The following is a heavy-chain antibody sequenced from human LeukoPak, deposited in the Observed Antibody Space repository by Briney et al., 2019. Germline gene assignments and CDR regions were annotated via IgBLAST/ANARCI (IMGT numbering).Heavy chain of an antibody. V-gene: IGHV4-59*12. CDR2: IYYSGST. J-gene: IGHJ5*02. D-gene: IGHD3-22*01. CDR1: GGSISSYY. Sequence: SETLSLTCTVSGGSISSYYWSWIRQPPGKRLEWIGYIYYSGSTNYNPSLKSRVTISVDTSKNQFSLKLSSVTAADTAVYYCARGIRSYYYDSSGYYKWFDPWGQGTLVTVSS. CDR3: ARGIRSYYYDSSGYYKWFDP.